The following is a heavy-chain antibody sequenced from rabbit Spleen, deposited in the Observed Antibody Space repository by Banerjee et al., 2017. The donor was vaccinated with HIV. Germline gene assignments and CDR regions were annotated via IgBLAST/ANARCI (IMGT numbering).Heavy chain of an antibody. D-gene: IGHD1-1*01. J-gene: IGHJ6*01. CDR1: GFSLSSTYW. CDR3: ARDTSSSFSSYGMDL. Sequence: QQQLVESGGGLVKPEGSLTLTCTASGFSLSSTYWICWVRQAPGKGLEWIACIDSGSSGFTYYASWAKGRFTISKTSSTTVTLQMTRLTAADTATYFCARDTSSSFSSYGMDLWGPGTLVTVS. CDR2: IDSGSSGFT. V-gene: IGHV1S45*01.